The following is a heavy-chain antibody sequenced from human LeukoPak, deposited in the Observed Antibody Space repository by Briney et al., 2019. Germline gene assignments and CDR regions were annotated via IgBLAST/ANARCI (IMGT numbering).Heavy chain of an antibody. J-gene: IGHJ3*02. Sequence: GESLKISCKGSGYSFTSYWIGWVRQMPGKGLEWMGIIYPGDSDTRYSPSFQGQVTISADKSISTAYLQWSSLKASDTAMYYCASWQYYYDSSGHYQPHGAFDIWGQGTMVTVSS. CDR3: ASWQYYYDSSGHYQPHGAFDI. CDR1: GYSFTSYW. D-gene: IGHD3-22*01. V-gene: IGHV5-51*01. CDR2: IYPGDSDT.